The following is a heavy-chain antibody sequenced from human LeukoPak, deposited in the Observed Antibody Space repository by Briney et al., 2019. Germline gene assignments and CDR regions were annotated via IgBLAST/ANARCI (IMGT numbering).Heavy chain of an antibody. V-gene: IGHV3-7*01. Sequence: GGSLRLSCAASGFTFSNYWMSWVRQAPGKGLEWVGNINQDGSEKYYVDSMKGRFTISRDNAKNSLYLQMNSLGAEDTAVYYCARERASESYYKAPPFDYCGQGTLVTVSS. J-gene: IGHJ4*02. CDR2: INQDGSEK. CDR3: ARERASESYYKAPPFDY. CDR1: GFTFSNYW. D-gene: IGHD3-10*01.